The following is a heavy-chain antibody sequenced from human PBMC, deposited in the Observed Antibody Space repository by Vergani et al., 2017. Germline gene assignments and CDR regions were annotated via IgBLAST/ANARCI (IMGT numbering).Heavy chain of an antibody. CDR1: FDSIRNLY. J-gene: IGHJ5*02. Sequence: QVQLQESGPGLVKSSETLSLTCSVSFDSIRNLYCNWIRQPPGKGLEWIGSIHYSENTNYNPSLKTLVTISVDTSKNQFSLTLTSVTAADTAVYYWASDTHSGQRADRWGQGILVTVTS. CDR3: ASDTHSGQRADR. V-gene: IGHV4-59*11. D-gene: IGHD6-19*01. CDR2: IHYSENT.